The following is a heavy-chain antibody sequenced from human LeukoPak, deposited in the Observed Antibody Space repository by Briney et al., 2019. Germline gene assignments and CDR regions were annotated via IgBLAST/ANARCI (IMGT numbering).Heavy chain of an antibody. D-gene: IGHD3-9*01. CDR3: AKDLHYDILTGPDY. Sequence: GGSLRLSCAASGFTFSSYGMHWVRQAPGKGLEWVAFIRYDGSNKYYADSVKGRFTISRDNSKNTLYLQMNSLRAEDTALYYCAKDLHYDILTGPDYWGQGTLVTVSS. V-gene: IGHV3-30*02. CDR2: IRYDGSNK. CDR1: GFTFSSYG. J-gene: IGHJ4*02.